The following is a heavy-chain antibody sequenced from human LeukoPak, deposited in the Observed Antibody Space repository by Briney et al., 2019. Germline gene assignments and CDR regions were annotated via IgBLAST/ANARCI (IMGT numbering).Heavy chain of an antibody. CDR2: VSSSGART. CDR3: AKDLGAGHFDY. J-gene: IGHJ4*02. V-gene: IGHV3-23*01. CDR1: GFTLSGNA. D-gene: IGHD6-13*01. Sequence: PGGSLRLSFAAWGFTLSGNAMSWVRQAPGKGLEWVSTVSSSGARTYYADSVKGRFTISRDNSKNTLYLQMNSLRAEDTAVYYCAKDLGAGHFDYWGQGSLVTVSS.